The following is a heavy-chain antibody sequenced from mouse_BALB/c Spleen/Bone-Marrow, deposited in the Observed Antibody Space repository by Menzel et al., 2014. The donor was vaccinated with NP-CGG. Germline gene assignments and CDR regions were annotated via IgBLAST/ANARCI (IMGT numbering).Heavy chain of an antibody. CDR3: ARNANWLFAY. J-gene: IGHJ3*01. Sequence: QVQLQQSGAELVRPGTSVKVSCKASGYAFTNYLIEWVKQRPGQGLEWIGVINPGSGGTNHNEKFKGKATLTADKSSSTAYMQLSSLTSDDSAVYFWARNANWLFAYWGQGTLVTVSA. CDR2: INPGSGGT. CDR1: GYAFTNYL. D-gene: IGHD4-1*01. V-gene: IGHV1-54*01.